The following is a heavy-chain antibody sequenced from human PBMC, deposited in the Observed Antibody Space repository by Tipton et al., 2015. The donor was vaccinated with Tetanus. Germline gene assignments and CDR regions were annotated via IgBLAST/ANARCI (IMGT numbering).Heavy chain of an antibody. Sequence: VQLVQSGAEVKKPGESLKISCKASGYTFGSYWIGWVRQLPGKGLEWMVIILPRASEARYGPSFQGQVTISAARSINTAYLEWRGLRASDTAMYWCARRVGTGPFGYWGQGSLVTVSS. J-gene: IGHJ4*02. CDR3: ARRVGTGPFGY. CDR2: ILPRASEA. V-gene: IGHV5-51*01. D-gene: IGHD3/OR15-3a*01. CDR1: GYTFGSYW.